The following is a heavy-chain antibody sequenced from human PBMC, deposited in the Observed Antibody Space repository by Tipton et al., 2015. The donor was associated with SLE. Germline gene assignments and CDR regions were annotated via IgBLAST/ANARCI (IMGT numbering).Heavy chain of an antibody. CDR2: ICYSGFS. V-gene: IGHV4-59*08. CDR3: ARTSGNFPFDY. CDR1: GGSISSYY. Sequence: TLSLTCTVSGGSISSYYWSWIRQPPGKGLEWIAFICYSGFSNYNHSLKSRVTISLDTPKNQFSVQLSSVTAADTAVYYCARTSGNFPFDYWGQGTLATVSS. D-gene: IGHD1-26*01. J-gene: IGHJ4*02.